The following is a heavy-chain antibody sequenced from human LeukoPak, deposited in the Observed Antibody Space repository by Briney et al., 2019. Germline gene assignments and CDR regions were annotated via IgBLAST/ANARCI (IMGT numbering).Heavy chain of an antibody. V-gene: IGHV4-31*03. D-gene: IGHD4/OR15-4a*01. Sequence: PSETLSLTCTVSGVSISSSSYYWSWLRQHPGKGLEWIGYIYYSGSTYYNPSLRSRVSISLDTSKTQFSLKLSSVTAADTAVYYCARQTIGNIYTFDIWGQGTMVAVSS. CDR2: IYYSGST. J-gene: IGHJ3*02. CDR3: ARQTIGNIYTFDI. CDR1: GVSISSSSYY.